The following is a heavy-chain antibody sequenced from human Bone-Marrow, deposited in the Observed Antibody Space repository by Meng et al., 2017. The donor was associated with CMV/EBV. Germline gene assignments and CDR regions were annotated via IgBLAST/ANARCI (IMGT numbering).Heavy chain of an antibody. Sequence: SGLTFTDAWISWVRQAPGMGLEWVARIKGRTDGGTIDYTTPVKGRFTISRDDSKNTLYLQMHSLKTEDTAVYYCTSYRGAPRWHFDLWGRGTLVTVSS. V-gene: IGHV3-15*01. D-gene: IGHD1-26*01. CDR3: TSYRGAPRWHFDL. J-gene: IGHJ2*01. CDR2: IKGRTDGGTI. CDR1: GLTFTDAW.